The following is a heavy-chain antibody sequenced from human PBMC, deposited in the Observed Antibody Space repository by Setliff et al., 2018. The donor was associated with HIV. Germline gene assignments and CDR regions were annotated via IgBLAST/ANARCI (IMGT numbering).Heavy chain of an antibody. D-gene: IGHD3-3*01. Sequence: SETLSLTCTVSGGFIGTYYWSWIRQSPGKGLEWIGSVYYTGRTNYNPSLESRVTMSVDTSKNQFSLRLMSLTAADTAIYYCARGRVTLNGVAAVHHYMDVWSKGNTVTVSS. J-gene: IGHJ6*03. CDR2: VYYTGRT. CDR3: ARGRVTLNGVAAVHHYMDV. V-gene: IGHV4-59*13. CDR1: GGFIGTYY.